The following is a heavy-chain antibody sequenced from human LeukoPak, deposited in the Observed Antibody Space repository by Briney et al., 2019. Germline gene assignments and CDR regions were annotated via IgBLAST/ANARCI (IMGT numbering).Heavy chain of an antibody. J-gene: IGHJ4*02. CDR2: INQDGSEK. Sequence: GGTLRFSCAASGFTFSNYWMTWVRQAPGKGLEWVANINQDGSEKYYVDSVEGRLTISRDNAKNSLYLQMNSLRAEDTAVYYCARYLVALDYWGQGTLVTVSA. V-gene: IGHV3-7*01. CDR1: GFTFSNYW. CDR3: ARYLVALDY. D-gene: IGHD2-8*02.